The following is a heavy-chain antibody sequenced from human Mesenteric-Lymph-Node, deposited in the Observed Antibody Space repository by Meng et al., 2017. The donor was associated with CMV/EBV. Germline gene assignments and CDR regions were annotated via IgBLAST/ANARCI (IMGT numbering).Heavy chain of an antibody. J-gene: IGHJ6*02. CDR1: GFIVSSSY. CDR3: ARALGYCSGGSCDYYGMDV. V-gene: IGHV3-30*04. Sequence: GESLKISCAASGFIVSSSYMSWVRQAPGKGLEWVAVISYDGSNKYYADSVKGRFTISRDNSKNTLYLQMNSLRAEDTAVYYCARALGYCSGGSCDYYGMDVWGQGTTVTVSS. D-gene: IGHD2-15*01. CDR2: ISYDGSNK.